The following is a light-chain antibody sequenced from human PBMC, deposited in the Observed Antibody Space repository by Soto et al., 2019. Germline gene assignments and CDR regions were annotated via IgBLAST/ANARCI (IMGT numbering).Light chain of an antibody. CDR2: AAS. V-gene: IGKV1-9*01. CDR1: QGISSF. CDR3: QQLNFFPIT. J-gene: IGKJ5*01. Sequence: DIQLTQSPSFLSASAGDRVTITCRASQGISSFLAWYQQKPGRAPKLLIYAASTLQSGVPSRFSGSGSGTEFTLTITCLQPEDFATYYCQQLNFFPITFGQGTRLEIK.